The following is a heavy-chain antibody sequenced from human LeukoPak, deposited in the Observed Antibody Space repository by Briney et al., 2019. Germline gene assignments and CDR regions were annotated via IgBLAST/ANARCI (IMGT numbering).Heavy chain of an antibody. CDR3: ARELSGSYYYYYMDV. J-gene: IGHJ6*03. CDR1: GYTFTSYD. D-gene: IGHD1-26*01. CDR2: MNPNSGNT. Sequence: ASVKVSYKASGYTFTSYDINWVRRATGQGLEWMGWMNPNSGNTGYAQKFQGRVTMTRNTSISTAYMELSSLRSEDTAVYYCARELSGSYYYYYMDVWGKGATVTVSS. V-gene: IGHV1-8*01.